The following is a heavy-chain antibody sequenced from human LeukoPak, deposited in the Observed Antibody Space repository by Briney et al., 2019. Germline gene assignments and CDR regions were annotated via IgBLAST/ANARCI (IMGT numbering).Heavy chain of an antibody. V-gene: IGHV4-59*01. CDR1: GVSISSYY. J-gene: IGHJ5*02. Sequence: SETLSPTCTVSGVSISSYYWSWIRQPPGKGLEWIGYIYYSGSTNYNPSLKSRVTISVDTSKNQFSLKLSSVTAADTAVYYCARENSSSDWFDPWGQGTLVTVSS. CDR3: ARENSSSDWFDP. CDR2: IYYSGST. D-gene: IGHD6-6*01.